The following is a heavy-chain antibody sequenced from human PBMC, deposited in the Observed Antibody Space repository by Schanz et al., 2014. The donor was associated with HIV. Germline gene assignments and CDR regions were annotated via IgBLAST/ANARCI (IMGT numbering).Heavy chain of an antibody. Sequence: QVQLVQSGAEVKKPGSSVKVSCKNTVSSYGISWVRQAPGQGLEWMGWVKPNSGETKFARKFQGRVTMTRDTSISTAYMELSSLRYDDTAVYYCAREPSFSGLDVWGQGTTVIVSS. J-gene: IGHJ6*02. CDR2: VKPNSGET. CDR1: TVSSYG. V-gene: IGHV1-2*02. D-gene: IGHD6-6*01. CDR3: AREPSFSGLDV.